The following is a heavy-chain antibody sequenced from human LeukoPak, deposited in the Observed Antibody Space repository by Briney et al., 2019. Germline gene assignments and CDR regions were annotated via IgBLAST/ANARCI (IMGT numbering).Heavy chain of an antibody. V-gene: IGHV3-23*01. CDR1: GFTFSSYV. J-gene: IGHJ4*02. CDR3: AKVSLTLAVAGLFDF. CDR2: ISSNGGSM. D-gene: IGHD6-19*01. Sequence: PGGSLRLSCAASGFTFSSYVMSWVRQAPGKGLEWVSAISSNGGSMYYADSVKGRFTISRDNSMHTLYLQMNSLRAEDTAVYYCAKVSLTLAVAGLFDFWGQGTLVTVSS.